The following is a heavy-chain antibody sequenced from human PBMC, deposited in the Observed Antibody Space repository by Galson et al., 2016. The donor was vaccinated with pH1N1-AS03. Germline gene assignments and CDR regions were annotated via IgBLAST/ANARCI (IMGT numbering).Heavy chain of an antibody. D-gene: IGHD6-13*01. CDR2: ISNSGGTT. J-gene: IGHJ4*02. V-gene: IGHV3-23*01. CDR1: GFTFSSYA. Sequence: SLRLSCAASGFTFSSYAMNWVRQAPGKGLEWVSAISNSGGTTYYSDSGKGRFTISRDNSKNTLYLQMNSLRAEDTAVYYGAKASAAAGTRTFDYWGQGTLVTVPS. CDR3: AKASAAAGTRTFDY.